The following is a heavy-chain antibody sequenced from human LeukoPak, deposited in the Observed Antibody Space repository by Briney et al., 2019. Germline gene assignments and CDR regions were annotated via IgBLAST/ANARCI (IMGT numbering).Heavy chain of an antibody. V-gene: IGHV1-58*01. J-gene: IGHJ4*02. Sequence: ASVKVSCKASGFTFTSSAVQWVREARGQRLEWIGWIVVGSGNTNYAQKFQERVTITRDMFTSTAYMELSSLRSEDTAVYYCAVILGYCSGGSCLATDYFDYWGQGTLVTVSS. CDR3: AVILGYCSGGSCLATDYFDY. D-gene: IGHD2-15*01. CDR2: IVVGSGNT. CDR1: GFTFTSSA.